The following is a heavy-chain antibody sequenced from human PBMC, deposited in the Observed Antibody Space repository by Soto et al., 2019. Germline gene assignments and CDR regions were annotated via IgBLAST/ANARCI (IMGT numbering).Heavy chain of an antibody. Sequence: GGSLRLSCAASGFTFSSYAMHWVRQAPGKGLEWVAVISYDGSNKYYADSVKGRFTISRDNSKNTLYLQMNSLRAEDTAVYYCARVPYTAFVVGLLDYWGQGTLVTVSS. CDR1: GFTFSSYA. CDR2: ISYDGSNK. D-gene: IGHD2-15*01. V-gene: IGHV3-30-3*01. J-gene: IGHJ4*02. CDR3: ARVPYTAFVVGLLDY.